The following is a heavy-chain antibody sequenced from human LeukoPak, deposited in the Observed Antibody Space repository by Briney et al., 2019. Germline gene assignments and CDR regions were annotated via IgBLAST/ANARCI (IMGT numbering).Heavy chain of an antibody. D-gene: IGHD5-12*01. CDR1: GFSLSTSGMC. Sequence: SGPTLVNPTQTLTLTCTFSGFSLSTSGMCVSWVRQPPGKALEWLALIDWDDDKYYSTSLKTRLTISKGTSKNQVVLTITNMDPVDTATYYCARIAQYSGYDVFDYWGQGTLVTVSS. CDR3: ARIAQYSGYDVFDY. CDR2: IDWDDDK. J-gene: IGHJ4*02. V-gene: IGHV2-70*20.